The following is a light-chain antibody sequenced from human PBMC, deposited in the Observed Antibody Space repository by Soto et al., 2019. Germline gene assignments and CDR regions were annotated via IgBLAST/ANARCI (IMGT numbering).Light chain of an antibody. CDR3: QHYHSHWT. V-gene: IGKV1-5*01. CDR1: QNIRGR. Sequence: QMTQPPPTLFALVGDRVPLTCRSIQNIRGRLACFQQKPGKAPKPLIYAASSLESGVPQMISGSASATEFTLTIRILKTDDFSTYYCQHYHSHWTFGQGTKLDIK. J-gene: IGKJ1*01. CDR2: AAS.